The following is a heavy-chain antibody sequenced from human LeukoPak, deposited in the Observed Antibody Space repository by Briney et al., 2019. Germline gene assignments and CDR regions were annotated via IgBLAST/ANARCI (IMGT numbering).Heavy chain of an antibody. Sequence: PGGSLRLSCAASGVTVSSKYMTCVRQAPGKGLGWVSVLYSGGTTYYIDSVKGRFTISRDDSKNTLYLQMNSLRAEDTAVYYCARERNSSRYVLAYWGHGTLVTVSS. CDR2: LYSGGTT. CDR1: GVTVSSKY. V-gene: IGHV3-53*01. CDR3: ARERNSSRYVLAY. D-gene: IGHD3-22*01. J-gene: IGHJ4*01.